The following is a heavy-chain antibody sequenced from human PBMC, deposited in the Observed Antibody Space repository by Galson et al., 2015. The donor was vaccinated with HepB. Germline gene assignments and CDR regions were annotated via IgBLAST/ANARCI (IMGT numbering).Heavy chain of an antibody. CDR3: ATRGQAMAD. CDR1: GFPFNTYW. CDR2: INEDGSDN. V-gene: IGHV3-7*01. D-gene: IGHD6-19*01. Sequence: SLRLSCAASGFPFNTYWMTWVRQAPGKGLEWVANINEDGSDNNYVDSVKGRFIISRDNAKRALYLQMNSLRADDTAVYYCATRGQAMADWGQGTLVTVSS. J-gene: IGHJ4*02.